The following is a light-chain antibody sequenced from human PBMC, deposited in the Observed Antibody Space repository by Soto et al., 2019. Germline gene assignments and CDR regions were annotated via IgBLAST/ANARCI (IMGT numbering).Light chain of an antibody. Sequence: EIVFTQSPGSLSLSPGDGATLSCSASQSVSTNYLAWFRQKPGQAPRLVIYGARIREIGIADRFRGSGSGTAFTRTISRLEPEDVAIYYCQQRSSWPLTFGQGTRLEIK. CDR2: GAR. V-gene: IGKV3D-20*02. J-gene: IGKJ5*01. CDR1: QSVSTNY. CDR3: QQRSSWPLT.